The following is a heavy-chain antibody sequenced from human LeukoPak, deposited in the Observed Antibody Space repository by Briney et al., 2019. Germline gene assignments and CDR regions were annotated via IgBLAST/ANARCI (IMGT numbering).Heavy chain of an antibody. CDR3: ARSGGYSSSWSL. CDR2: IYYSGIT. Sequence: PSETLSLTCTVSGGSISSHYWSWIRQPPGKGLEWIGYIYYSGITTYNPSLKSRVTISVDSSKSQFSLKLNSVTAADTAVYYCARSGGYSSSWSLWGQGTLVTVSS. D-gene: IGHD6-13*01. CDR1: GGSISSHY. V-gene: IGHV4-59*11. J-gene: IGHJ4*02.